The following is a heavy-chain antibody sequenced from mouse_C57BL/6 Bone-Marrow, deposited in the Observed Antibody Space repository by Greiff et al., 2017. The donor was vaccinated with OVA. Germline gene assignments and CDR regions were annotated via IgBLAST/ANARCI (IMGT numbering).Heavy chain of an antibody. CDR1: GYTFTSYG. CDR2: IYPRSGNT. J-gene: IGHJ4*01. D-gene: IGHD2-1*01. V-gene: IGHV1-81*01. CDR3: ASPPDLLWGDYYAMDY. Sequence: VKLVESGAELARPGASVKLSCKASGYTFTSYGISWVKQRTGQGLEWIGEIYPRSGNTYYNEKFKGKATLTADKSSSTAYMELRSLTSEDSAVYFCASPPDLLWGDYYAMDYWGQGTSVTVSS.